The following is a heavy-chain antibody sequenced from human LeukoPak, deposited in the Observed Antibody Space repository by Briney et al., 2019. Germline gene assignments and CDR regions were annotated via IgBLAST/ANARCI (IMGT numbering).Heavy chain of an antibody. Sequence: PGRSLRLSCAASGFTFSSYGMHWVRQAPGKGLEWVAVIWYDGSNKYYADSVKGRFTISRDNSKNTLYLQMNSLRAEDTAVYYCARAFRDGSGWYFRGQGTLVTVSS. CDR2: IWYDGSNK. V-gene: IGHV3-33*01. CDR3: ARAFRDGSGWYF. CDR1: GFTFSSYG. D-gene: IGHD6-19*01. J-gene: IGHJ4*02.